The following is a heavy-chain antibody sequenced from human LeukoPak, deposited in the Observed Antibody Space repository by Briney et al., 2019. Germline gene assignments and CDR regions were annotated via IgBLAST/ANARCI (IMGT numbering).Heavy chain of an antibody. CDR2: TREDGSEK. CDR3: ARDPFGVVSPFDY. J-gene: IGHJ4*02. CDR1: GFTFSTYW. V-gene: IGHV3-7*01. Sequence: PGGSLRLSCTASGFTFSTYWMSWVRQAPGKGLEWVANTREDGSEKYYVDSVKGRFTISRDNSKNTLYLQMNSLRAEDTAVYYCARDPFGVVSPFDYWGQGTLVTVSS. D-gene: IGHD3-3*01.